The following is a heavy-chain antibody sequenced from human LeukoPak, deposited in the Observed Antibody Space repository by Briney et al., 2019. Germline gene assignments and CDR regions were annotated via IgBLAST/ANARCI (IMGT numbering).Heavy chain of an antibody. J-gene: IGHJ6*02. V-gene: IGHV4-30-4*08. CDR3: ARLRASHYYGMDV. D-gene: IGHD5-12*01. Sequence: SETLSLTCTVSGGSISSGDYYWSWIRQPPGKGLEWIGYIYYSGSTYYNPSLKSRVTISVDTSKNQFSLKLSSVTAADTAVYYCARLRASHYYGMDVWGQGATVTVSS. CDR1: GGSISSGDYY. CDR2: IYYSGST.